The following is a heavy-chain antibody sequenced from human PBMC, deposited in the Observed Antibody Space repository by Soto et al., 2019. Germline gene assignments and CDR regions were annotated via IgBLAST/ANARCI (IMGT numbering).Heavy chain of an antibody. Sequence: QVQLQESGPGLVKASQTLSLTCNVSGGSISSGGYYWTWIRQHPGKGLEWIGNIHHSGSTFYNPSLKSRLSISVDTSKNPSSLKLSSVTAADTAVYFCVRGVLSWGQGTLVTVSS. V-gene: IGHV4-31*03. CDR1: GGSISSGGYY. J-gene: IGHJ1*01. CDR3: VRGVLS. D-gene: IGHD3-10*01. CDR2: IHHSGST.